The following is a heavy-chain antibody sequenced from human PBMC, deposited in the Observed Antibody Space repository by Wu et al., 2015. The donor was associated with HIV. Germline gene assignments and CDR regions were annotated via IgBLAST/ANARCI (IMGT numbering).Heavy chain of an antibody. D-gene: IGHD4-23*01. CDR3: ARPVDRPYYYYYYMDV. V-gene: IGHV1-69*13. J-gene: IGHJ6*03. Sequence: QVQLVQSGAEVKKPGSSVKVSCKASGGTFSSYAISWVRQAPGQGPEWMGRIIPIFGIPNYAKKFQGRVTITADESTSTAYMELSSLRSEDTAVYYCARPVDRPYYYYYYMDVWGKGTTVTVSS. CDR2: IIPIFGIP. CDR1: GGTFSSYA.